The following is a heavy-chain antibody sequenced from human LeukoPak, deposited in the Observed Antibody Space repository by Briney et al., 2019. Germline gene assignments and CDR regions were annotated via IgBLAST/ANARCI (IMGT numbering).Heavy chain of an antibody. D-gene: IGHD2-2*01. Sequence: VKVSCKASGGTFSSYAISWVRQAPGQGLEWMGGIIPIFGTANYAQKFQGRVTITADKSTSTAYMELSSLRSEDTAVYYCARDSVLVPAATFDYWGQGTLVTVSS. CDR2: IIPIFGTA. CDR3: ARDSVLVPAATFDY. CDR1: GGTFSSYA. J-gene: IGHJ4*02. V-gene: IGHV1-69*13.